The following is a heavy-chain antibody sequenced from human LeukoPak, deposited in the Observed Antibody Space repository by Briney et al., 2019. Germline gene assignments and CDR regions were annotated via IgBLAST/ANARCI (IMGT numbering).Heavy chain of an antibody. D-gene: IGHD3-10*01. CDR2: ISGSGGST. CDR1: GFTFSSYA. CDR3: VTKEVLLWFGELDY. J-gene: IGHJ4*02. V-gene: IGHV3-23*01. Sequence: PGGSLGLSCAASGFTFSSYAMSWVRQAPGKGLEWVSAISGSGGSTYYADSVKGRFTISRDNSKNTLYLQMNSLRAEDTAVYYCVTKEVLLWFGELDYWGQGTLVTVSS.